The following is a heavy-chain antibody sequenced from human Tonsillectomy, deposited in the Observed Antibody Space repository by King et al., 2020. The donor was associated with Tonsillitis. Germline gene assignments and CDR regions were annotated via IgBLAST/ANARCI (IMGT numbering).Heavy chain of an antibody. D-gene: IGHD3-22*01. CDR2: IIPLFGTP. CDR1: GGTFSSYA. Sequence: QLVQSGAEVKKPGSSVKVSCKASGGTFSSYAISWVRQAPGQGLEWMGGIIPLFGTPNYAQMFQGRVTITADESTNTAYMELSSLRSEDTAVYYCARGLSGFYYDSSGDEYYLDVWGKGTTVTVSS. CDR3: ARGLSGFYYDSSGDEYYLDV. V-gene: IGHV1-69*01. J-gene: IGHJ6*04.